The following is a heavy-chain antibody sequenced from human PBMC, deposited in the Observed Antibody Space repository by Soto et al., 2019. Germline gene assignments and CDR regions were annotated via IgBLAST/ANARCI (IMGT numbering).Heavy chain of an antibody. CDR1: GDTFNNYA. CDR3: ATAPRGYDSNGYFDY. D-gene: IGHD5-12*01. V-gene: IGHV1-69*01. CDR2: IIPLFTTT. J-gene: IGHJ4*02. Sequence: QVQLVQSGAEVKKPGSSVKVSCKASGDTFNNYALSWVRQAPGQGLEWLGWIIPLFTTTNYPQKFQDRVTITADESTRPFYMELNSLTYQDTAVYFCATAPRGYDSNGYFDYWGQGTLVTVSS.